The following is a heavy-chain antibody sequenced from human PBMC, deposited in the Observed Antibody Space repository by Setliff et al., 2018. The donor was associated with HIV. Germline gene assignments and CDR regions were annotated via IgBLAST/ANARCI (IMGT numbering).Heavy chain of an antibody. CDR3: AKRGGATRPDAFDM. V-gene: IGHV3-23*01. CDR1: GFTFNNYA. D-gene: IGHD3-16*01. Sequence: GESLRLSCAASGFTFNNYAMSWVRQAPGKGLEWVSAISGNGYTTRSTDSVKGRFTISRDNSKTTLYLQMNSLRVEDTAVYYCAKRGGATRPDAFDMWGQGTLVTVSS. CDR2: ISGNGYTT. J-gene: IGHJ3*02.